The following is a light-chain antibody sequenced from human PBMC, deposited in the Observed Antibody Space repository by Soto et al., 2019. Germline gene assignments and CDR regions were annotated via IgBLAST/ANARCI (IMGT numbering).Light chain of an antibody. Sequence: IQMTHSHYAVSPSLGYTFTISGRPSQDIRSWLAWYQQKPGKAPKLLIYAASSLQSGVPSRFSGSGSGTEFTLTIRILQPEDFAPYYCPQANIFPLSSCGGTK. V-gene: IGKV1-12*01. CDR1: QDIRSW. CDR2: AAS. J-gene: IGKJ4*01. CDR3: PQANIFPLS.